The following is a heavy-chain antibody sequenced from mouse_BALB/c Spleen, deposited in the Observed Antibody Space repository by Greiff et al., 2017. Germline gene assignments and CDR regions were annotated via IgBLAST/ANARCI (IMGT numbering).Heavy chain of an antibody. D-gene: IGHD2-4*01. CDR1: GYTFTSYW. CDR3: TRRGLYDYGYFDY. CDR2: IYPGSGST. J-gene: IGHJ2*01. V-gene: IGHV1S22*01. Sequence: LQQPGSELVRPGASVKLSCKASGYTFTSYWMHWVKQRPGQGLEWIGNIYPGSGSTNYDEKFKSKATLTVDTSSSTAYMQLSSLTSEDSAVYYCTRRGLYDYGYFDYWGQGTTLTVSS.